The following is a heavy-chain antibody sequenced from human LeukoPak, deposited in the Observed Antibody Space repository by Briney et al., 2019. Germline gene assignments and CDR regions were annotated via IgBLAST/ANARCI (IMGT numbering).Heavy chain of an antibody. V-gene: IGHV3-30*04. J-gene: IGHJ5*02. D-gene: IGHD3-22*01. CDR3: ARGGHGYDSSGYYL. Sequence: GGSLRLSCAASGFTFSSYAMHWVRQAPSKGLEWVAVISYDGSNKYYADSVKGRFTISRDNSKNTLYLQMNSLRAEDTAVYYCARGGHGYDSSGYYLWGQGTLVTVSS. CDR1: GFTFSSYA. CDR2: ISYDGSNK.